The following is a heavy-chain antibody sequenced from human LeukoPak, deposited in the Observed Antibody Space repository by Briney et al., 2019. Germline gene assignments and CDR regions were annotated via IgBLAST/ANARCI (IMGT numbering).Heavy chain of an antibody. CDR1: GFTFSSYA. CDR3: AKDLVNYYYGSGSFRTNWFDP. D-gene: IGHD3-10*01. Sequence: GGSLRLSCAASGFTFSSYAMSWVRQAPGKGLEWVSSISASGGSTYYADSVKGRFTISRDNSKNTLYLQMNSLRAEDTAVYYCAKDLVNYYYGSGSFRTNWFDPWGQGTLVTVSS. J-gene: IGHJ5*02. CDR2: ISASGGST. V-gene: IGHV3-23*01.